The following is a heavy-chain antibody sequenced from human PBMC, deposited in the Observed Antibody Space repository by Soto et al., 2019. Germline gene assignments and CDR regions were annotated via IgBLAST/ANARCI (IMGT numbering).Heavy chain of an antibody. Sequence: EGQLVESGGGLVQPGGSLKLSCAASGFTFGGSAMHWVRQASGKGLEWVGHIRSKTNSYATAYAGSVKGRFTISRDDSMITAYLQMNSLKAEDTAVYFCTRQTDAVQWLVVPTDYNFDYWGQGTLVTVSS. CDR2: IRSKTNSYAT. D-gene: IGHD6-19*01. J-gene: IGHJ4*02. CDR3: TRQTDAVQWLVVPTDYNFDY. V-gene: IGHV3-73*02. CDR1: GFTFGGSA.